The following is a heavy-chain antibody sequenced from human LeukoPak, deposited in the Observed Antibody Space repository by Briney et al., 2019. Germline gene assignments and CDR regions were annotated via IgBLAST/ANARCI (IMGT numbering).Heavy chain of an antibody. CDR3: ARSLTPATIVVVPAAMVHWFDP. CDR2: IIPIFGTA. V-gene: IGHV1-69*01. CDR1: GGTFSRYA. Sequence: GASVKVSCKASGGTFSRYAISWVRQAPGQGLEWMGGIIPIFGTANYAQKFQGRVTITADESTSTDYMELSSLRSEDTAVYYCARSLTPATIVVVPAAMVHWFDPWGQGTLVTASS. J-gene: IGHJ5*02. D-gene: IGHD2-2*01.